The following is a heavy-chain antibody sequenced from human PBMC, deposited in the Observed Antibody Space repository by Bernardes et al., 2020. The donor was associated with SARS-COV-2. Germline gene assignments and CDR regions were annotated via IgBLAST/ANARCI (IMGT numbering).Heavy chain of an antibody. CDR1: GGSISSINW. CDR2: IYHSGST. D-gene: IGHD3-10*01. J-gene: IGHJ6*02. Sequence: SEPLSLTCAVSGGSISSINWWRCVLQPPGKGLAWIGEIYHSGSTNYNPSLKSRVTISVDKSKNQFSLKLSSVTAADTAVYYCAGRGGLLWFGELLKDYYGMDVWGQGTTVTVSS. V-gene: IGHV4-4*02. CDR3: AGRGGLLWFGELLKDYYGMDV.